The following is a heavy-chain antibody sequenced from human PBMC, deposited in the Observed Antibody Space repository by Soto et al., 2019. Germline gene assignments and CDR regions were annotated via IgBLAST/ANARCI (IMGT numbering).Heavy chain of an antibody. CDR3: ARVLVAYYYGSGSYYFDY. CDR2: INPNSGGT. J-gene: IGHJ4*02. CDR1: GYTFTGYY. D-gene: IGHD3-10*01. V-gene: IGHV1-2*02. Sequence: ASVKVSCKASGYTFTGYYMHGVRQAPGQGLEWMGWINPNSGGTNYAQKFQGRVTMTRDTSISTAYMELSRLRSDDTAVYYCARVLVAYYYGSGSYYFDYWGQGTLVTVSS.